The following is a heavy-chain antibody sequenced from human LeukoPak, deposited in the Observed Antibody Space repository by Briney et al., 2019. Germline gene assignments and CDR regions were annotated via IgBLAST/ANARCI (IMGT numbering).Heavy chain of an antibody. V-gene: IGHV3-30*03. Sequence: PGGSLRLSCAASGFTFSGYWMSWLRQAPGKGLEWVAVISYDGSNKYYADSVKGRFTISRDNSKNTLYLQMNSLRAEDTAVYYCARQSSSWYYFDYWGQGTLVTVSS. CDR1: GFTFSGYW. J-gene: IGHJ4*02. D-gene: IGHD6-13*01. CDR2: ISYDGSNK. CDR3: ARQSSSWYYFDY.